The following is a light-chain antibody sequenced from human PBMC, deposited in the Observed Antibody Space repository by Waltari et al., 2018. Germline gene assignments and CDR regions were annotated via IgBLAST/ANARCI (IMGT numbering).Light chain of an antibody. CDR2: RAS. Sequence: DIQMTQSPPTLSASVGDRVIITCRASQNIGRWLAWYQQKPGNVPKLLIYRASSLESGVTARFSGSGSGTDFTLTISSLQADDFANYYCQQYSNFTGTFGQGTRLEIK. CDR1: QNIGRW. J-gene: IGKJ2*02. V-gene: IGKV1-5*03. CDR3: QQYSNFTGT.